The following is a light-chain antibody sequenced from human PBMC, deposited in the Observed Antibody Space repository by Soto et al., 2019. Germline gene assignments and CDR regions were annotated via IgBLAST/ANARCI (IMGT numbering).Light chain of an antibody. CDR3: QQTYSSPRT. Sequence: DIHMTQSPSSLSASVADIVTITFLASQSIRRSLNWYQQKPGKAPNLLIYAASSLQTGVPSRFTGSGSGTDFTLTISNLQPEDFAVYYCQQTYSSPRTLGQGTKVDIK. CDR1: QSIRRS. V-gene: IGKV1-39*01. J-gene: IGKJ1*01. CDR2: AAS.